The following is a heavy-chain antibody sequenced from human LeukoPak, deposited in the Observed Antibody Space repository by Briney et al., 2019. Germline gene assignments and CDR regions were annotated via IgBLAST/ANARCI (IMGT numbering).Heavy chain of an antibody. CDR2: IYHSGST. J-gene: IGHJ4*02. Sequence: SETLSLTCTVSGGSISSGGYYWSWIRQPPGKGLEWIGYIYHSGSTYYNPSLKSRVTISVDTSKNQFSLKLSSVTAADTAVYYCARLNQAARRRPTLFDYWGQGTLVTVSS. D-gene: IGHD6-6*01. CDR3: ARLNQAARRRPTLFDY. V-gene: IGHV4-30-2*01. CDR1: GGSISSGGYY.